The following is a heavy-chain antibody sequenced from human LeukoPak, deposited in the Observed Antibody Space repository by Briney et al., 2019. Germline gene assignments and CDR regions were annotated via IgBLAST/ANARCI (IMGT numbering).Heavy chain of an antibody. J-gene: IGHJ3*02. Sequence: SETLSLTCTVSGGSISSYYWSWIRQPPGKGLEWIGYIYYSGSTNYNPSLKSRVTISVDTSKNQFSLKLSSVTAAGTAVYYCARDSGSYSGAFDIWGQGTMVTVSS. V-gene: IGHV4-59*01. D-gene: IGHD1-26*01. CDR3: ARDSGSYSGAFDI. CDR2: IYYSGST. CDR1: GGSISSYY.